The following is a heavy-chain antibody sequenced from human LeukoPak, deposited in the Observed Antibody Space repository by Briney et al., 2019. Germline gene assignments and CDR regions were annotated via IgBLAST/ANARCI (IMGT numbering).Heavy chain of an antibody. J-gene: IGHJ4*02. CDR2: ISPYNGDT. CDR3: ARGGLSGIYGIDY. V-gene: IGHV1-18*01. Sequence: ASVKVSCKASGYTFNTYGVTWVRQVPGQGFEWMGWISPYNGDTNYAQKFQGRVNMTTDTLTSTVFIELRSLRSDETAVYFCARGGLSGIYGIDYWGQGTLVTVSS. CDR1: GYTFNTYG. D-gene: IGHD1-26*01.